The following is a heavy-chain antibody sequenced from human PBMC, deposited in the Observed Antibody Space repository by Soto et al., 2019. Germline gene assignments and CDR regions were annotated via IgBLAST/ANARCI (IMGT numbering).Heavy chain of an antibody. CDR3: AKEGIYSTSSRGWLDP. D-gene: IGHD6-6*01. CDR2: IWYDGSNK. CDR1: GFTFHTYA. Sequence: VGSLRLSCAASGFTFHTYAMHWVRQAPGKGLEWVALIWYDGSNKYYADSVKGRFTISRDNSKDTLYLQMNSLRAEDTAVYFCAKEGIYSTSSRGWLDPWGQGTLVTVSS. V-gene: IGHV3-33*06. J-gene: IGHJ5*02.